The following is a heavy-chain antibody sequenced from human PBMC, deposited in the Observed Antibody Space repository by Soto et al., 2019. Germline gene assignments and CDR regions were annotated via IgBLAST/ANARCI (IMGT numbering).Heavy chain of an antibody. CDR1: GFTFRNYA. Sequence: QPGGSLRLSCAASGFTFRNYAMSWVRQAPGKGLERVSTISTSAGTTYYADSVKGRFTISRDNSDNTLHLQMNSLRAEDTATYYCANGIAAAGSLLMDVWGKGTTVTAPQ. CDR2: ISTSAGTT. CDR3: ANGIAAAGSLLMDV. D-gene: IGHD6-13*01. J-gene: IGHJ6*04. V-gene: IGHV3-23*01.